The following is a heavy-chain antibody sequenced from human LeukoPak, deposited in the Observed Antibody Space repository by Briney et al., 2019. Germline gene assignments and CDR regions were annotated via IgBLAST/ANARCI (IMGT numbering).Heavy chain of an antibody. V-gene: IGHV4-59*08. Sequence: PSETLSLTCTVSGGTISSYYWNWIRQPPGKGLEWIGYIHYSGSTKYNPSLKSRVTVSVDTSKNQFSLELSSVTAADTAVYYCARWYSSGWAFDYWGQGTLVTVSS. J-gene: IGHJ4*02. CDR2: IHYSGST. CDR3: ARWYSSGWAFDY. D-gene: IGHD6-19*01. CDR1: GGTISSYY.